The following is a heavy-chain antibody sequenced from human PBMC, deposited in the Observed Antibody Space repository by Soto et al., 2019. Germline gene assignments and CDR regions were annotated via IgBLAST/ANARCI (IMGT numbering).Heavy chain of an antibody. CDR1: GGTFSKYG. CDR3: ATYRTGSSGANWFDP. Sequence: QLVQSVAEVKKPGSSVKVSCQAFGGTFSKYGVSWVRQAPGQGLQWMGGITPMLGTSTITQRFHDRVTLTADEFTTVAYMELNSLTSEDTASYYCATYRTGSSGANWFDPWGQGTLVTVAP. J-gene: IGHJ5*02. CDR2: ITPMLGTS. V-gene: IGHV1-69*01. D-gene: IGHD6-19*01.